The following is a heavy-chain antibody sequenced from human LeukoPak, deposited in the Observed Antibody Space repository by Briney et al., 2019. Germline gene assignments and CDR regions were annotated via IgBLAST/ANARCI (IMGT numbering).Heavy chain of an antibody. CDR1: GFTFSSYG. CDR2: IWYGGSNK. J-gene: IGHJ3*02. D-gene: IGHD3-22*01. Sequence: GGSLRLSCAASGFTFSSYGMHWVRQAPGKGLEWVAVIWYGGSNKYYADSVKGRCTISRDNSKNTLYLQMNSLRAEDTAVYYCAKGTAHYYDSSGDAFDIWGQGTMVTVSS. CDR3: AKGTAHYYDSSGDAFDI. V-gene: IGHV3-30*02.